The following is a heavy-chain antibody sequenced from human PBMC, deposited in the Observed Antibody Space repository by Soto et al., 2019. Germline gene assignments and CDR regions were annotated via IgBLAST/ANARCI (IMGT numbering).Heavy chain of an antibody. V-gene: IGHV3-30*02. Sequence: LRLSCAASGFTFSTYGMHWVRQAPGKGLEWVAVMGNDGITTFYADSVKGRFTISRDNSKNTLFLQMNSPRADDTAVYYCAKEFQWELHAFDIWGQGTMVTVSS. CDR2: MGNDGITT. D-gene: IGHD1-26*01. J-gene: IGHJ3*02. CDR1: GFTFSTYG. CDR3: AKEFQWELHAFDI.